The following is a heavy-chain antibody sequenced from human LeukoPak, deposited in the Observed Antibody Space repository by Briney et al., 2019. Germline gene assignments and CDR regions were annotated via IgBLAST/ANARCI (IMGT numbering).Heavy chain of an antibody. CDR1: GFTFSTYW. Sequence: GGSLRLSCAASGFTFSTYWMYWVRQAQGKGLVWFSRINTDGRNTGYADSVKGRFTISRDNAKNTLYLQMTILTAEDTAVYYCARVGKSGSYYYFDYWGQGTLVTVSS. V-gene: IGHV3-74*01. CDR2: INTDGRNT. D-gene: IGHD1-26*01. J-gene: IGHJ4*02. CDR3: ARVGKSGSYYYFDY.